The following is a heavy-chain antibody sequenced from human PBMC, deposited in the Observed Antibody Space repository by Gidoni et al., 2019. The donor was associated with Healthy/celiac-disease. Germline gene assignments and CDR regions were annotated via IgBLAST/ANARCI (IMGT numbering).Heavy chain of an antibody. CDR1: GFTFSSHA. CDR3: AKDVRRYCSGGSCYADY. Sequence: EVQLLESGGGLVQPGGSLRLSCAASGFTFSSHAMSWVRQAPGKGLEWVSAISGSGGSTYYADSVKGRFTISRDNSKNTLYLQMNSLRAEDTAVYYCAKDVRRYCSGGSCYADYWGQGTLVTVSS. J-gene: IGHJ4*02. D-gene: IGHD2-15*01. CDR2: ISGSGGST. V-gene: IGHV3-23*01.